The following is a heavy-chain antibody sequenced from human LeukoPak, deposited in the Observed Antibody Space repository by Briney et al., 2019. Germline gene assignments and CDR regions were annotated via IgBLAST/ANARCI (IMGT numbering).Heavy chain of an antibody. CDR3: SRDTGMVRRRGDY. V-gene: IGHV3-23*01. J-gene: IGHJ4*02. D-gene: IGHD5-18*01. CDR1: GFTFSSYA. Sequence: GGSLRLSCAASGFTFSSYAMSWLRQAPGKGLEWVSAISGSGGSTYYADSVKGRFTISGDNSKNTLYLQMNSLRAEDTAVYCCSRDTGMVRRRGDYWGQGSLVTVSS. CDR2: ISGSGGST.